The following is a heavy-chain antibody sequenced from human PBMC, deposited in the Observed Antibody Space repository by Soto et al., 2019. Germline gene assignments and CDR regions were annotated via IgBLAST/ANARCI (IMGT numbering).Heavy chain of an antibody. D-gene: IGHD5-12*01. CDR3: ARLRRWLQSARYGLDV. J-gene: IGHJ6*02. Sequence: QVQLQESGPGLVKPSQTLSLTCTVSGGSISSCDYYWSWIRQPPGKGLEWIGYIYYRGSTYYNPSLKSRVTISVDTSKNQFSLKLSSVTAADTAVYYCARLRRWLQSARYGLDVWGQGTTVTVSS. CDR1: GGSISSCDYY. CDR2: IYYRGST. V-gene: IGHV4-30-4*01.